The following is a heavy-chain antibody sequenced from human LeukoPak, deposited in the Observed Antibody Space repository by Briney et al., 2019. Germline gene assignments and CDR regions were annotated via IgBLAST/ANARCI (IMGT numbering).Heavy chain of an antibody. J-gene: IGHJ4*02. CDR1: GYTFTSYG. V-gene: IGHV1-18*01. CDR3: ARVVAAEYYFDY. Sequence: ASVKVSCKASGYTFTSYGISWVRQAPGQGLEWMGWISAYNGNTNYAQKLQGRVTMTRDTSTSTVYMELSSLRSEDTAVYYCARVVAAEYYFDYWGQGTLVTVSS. D-gene: IGHD1-26*01. CDR2: ISAYNGNT.